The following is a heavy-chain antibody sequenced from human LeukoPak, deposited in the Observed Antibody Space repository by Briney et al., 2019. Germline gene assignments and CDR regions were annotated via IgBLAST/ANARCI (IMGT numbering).Heavy chain of an antibody. Sequence: ASVKVSCKASGYTFTGYYMHWVRQAPGQGLEWMGWINPNSGGTNYAQKFQGRVTMTRDTSISTAYMELSRLRSDDTAVYYCARSPGGITMIVVVTTEYFDYWGQGTLVPVSS. CDR1: GYTFTGYY. CDR3: ARSPGGITMIVVVTTEYFDY. V-gene: IGHV1-2*02. CDR2: INPNSGGT. J-gene: IGHJ4*02. D-gene: IGHD3-22*01.